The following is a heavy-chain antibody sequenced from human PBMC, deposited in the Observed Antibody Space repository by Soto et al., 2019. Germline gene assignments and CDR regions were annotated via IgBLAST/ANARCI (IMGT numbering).Heavy chain of an antibody. CDR3: ARVPPYCGGDCYAFDI. Sequence: GGSLRLSCAASGFTFSSYWMSWVRQAPGKGLEWLANIKQDGSEKYYVDSVKGRFTISRDNAKNSLYLQMNSLTAEDTAVYYCARVPPYCGGDCYAFDIWGQGTMVTVSS. J-gene: IGHJ3*02. CDR1: GFTFSSYW. V-gene: IGHV3-7*01. D-gene: IGHD2-21*02. CDR2: IKQDGSEK.